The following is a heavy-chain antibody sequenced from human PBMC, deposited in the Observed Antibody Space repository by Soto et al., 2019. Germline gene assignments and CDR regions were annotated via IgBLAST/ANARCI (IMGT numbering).Heavy chain of an antibody. CDR2: ISSSSSYI. V-gene: IGHV3-21*01. D-gene: IGHD2-15*01. Sequence: PGGSLRLSCAASGFTFSSYSMNWVRQAPGKGLEWVSSISSSSSYIYYADSVKGRFTISRDNAKNSLYLQMNSLRAEETAVYYCARDGSEAATKYYYYYYGMDVWGQGTTVTVSS. J-gene: IGHJ6*02. CDR1: GFTFSSYS. CDR3: ARDGSEAATKYYYYYYGMDV.